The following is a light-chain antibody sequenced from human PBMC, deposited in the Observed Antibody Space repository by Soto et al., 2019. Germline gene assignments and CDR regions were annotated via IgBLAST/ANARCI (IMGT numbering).Light chain of an antibody. Sequence: DIQMTQSPSSLSASVGDRVTITCRASQTIIRYLNWYQQKPGRAPNLLIYAASSLQSGVPSRFSGSGSGTEFTLTISSLQPEDFATYYCQQSYSTPRTFGQGTKVEIK. J-gene: IGKJ1*01. CDR1: QTIIRY. CDR2: AAS. V-gene: IGKV1-39*01. CDR3: QQSYSTPRT.